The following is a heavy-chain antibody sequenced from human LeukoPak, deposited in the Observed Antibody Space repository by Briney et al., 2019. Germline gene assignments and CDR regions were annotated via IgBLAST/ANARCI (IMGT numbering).Heavy chain of an antibody. CDR3: ARRAGEYSHPYDY. CDR1: GFTVSSNS. CDR2: IYSGGNT. D-gene: IGHD4-17*01. J-gene: IGHJ4*02. Sequence: GGSLRLSCTVSGFTVSSNSMSWVRQAPGKGLEWVSLIYSGGNTHYSDSVKGRFTISRDNSKNTLYLQMDSLRADDTAVYYCARRAGEYSHPYDYWGQGTLVTVSS. V-gene: IGHV3-53*01.